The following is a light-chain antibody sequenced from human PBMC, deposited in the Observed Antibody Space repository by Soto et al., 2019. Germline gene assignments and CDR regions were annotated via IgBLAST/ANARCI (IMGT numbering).Light chain of an antibody. V-gene: IGKV3-20*01. CDR3: LQYGSSPPT. CDR2: GAS. Sequence: EIVLTQSPGTLSLSPGERATLSCRDSRSISSSYLAWYQQKPGQAPRLLIYGASSRATGIPDRFSGSGSGTDFTLTISRLEPEDFAMYYCLQYGSSPPTFGGGTKVEIK. J-gene: IGKJ4*01. CDR1: RSISSSY.